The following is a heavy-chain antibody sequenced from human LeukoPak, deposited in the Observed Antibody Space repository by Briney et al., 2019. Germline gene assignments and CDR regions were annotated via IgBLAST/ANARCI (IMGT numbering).Heavy chain of an antibody. V-gene: IGHV3-23*01. CDR3: AKDLTMVRALGYYMDV. Sequence: GGSLRLSCAASGFTFSSYSMNWVRQAPGKGLEWVSAISGSGGSTYYADSVKGRFTISRDNSKNTLYLQMNSLRAEDTAVYYCAKDLTMVRALGYYMDVWGKGTTVTISS. J-gene: IGHJ6*03. CDR1: GFTFSSYS. CDR2: ISGSGGST. D-gene: IGHD3-10*01.